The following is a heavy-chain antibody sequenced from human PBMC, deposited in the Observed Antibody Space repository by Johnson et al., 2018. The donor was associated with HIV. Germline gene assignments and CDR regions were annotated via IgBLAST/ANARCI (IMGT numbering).Heavy chain of an antibody. CDR3: ARFGYSGYEGDAFDI. J-gene: IGHJ3*02. Sequence: EVQLVESGGGLVQPGRSLRLSCAASGFTFDDYAMHWVRQAPGKGLEWVSGISWNRGSIGYADSVKGRFIISRDNSKNMLYLQMNSLRAEDTAVYYCARFGYSGYEGDAFDIWGQGTMVTVSS. CDR2: ISWNRGSI. V-gene: IGHV3-9*01. D-gene: IGHD5-12*01. CDR1: GFTFDDYA.